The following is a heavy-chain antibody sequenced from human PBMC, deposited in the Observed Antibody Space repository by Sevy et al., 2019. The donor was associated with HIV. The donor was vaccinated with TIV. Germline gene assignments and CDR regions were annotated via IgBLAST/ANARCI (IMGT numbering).Heavy chain of an antibody. V-gene: IGHV3-23*01. CDR1: GFTFSSYA. D-gene: IGHD3-10*01. Sequence: GGSLRLSCAASGFTFSSYAMSWVRQAPGKGLEWVSAISGSGGSTYYADSVKGRFTISRDSSKNTLYLQMNSMRAEDTAVYYCAKDLNPSLPLLWFVELPTLDFDYWGQGTLVTVSS. J-gene: IGHJ4*02. CDR2: ISGSGGST. CDR3: AKDLNPSLPLLWFVELPTLDFDY.